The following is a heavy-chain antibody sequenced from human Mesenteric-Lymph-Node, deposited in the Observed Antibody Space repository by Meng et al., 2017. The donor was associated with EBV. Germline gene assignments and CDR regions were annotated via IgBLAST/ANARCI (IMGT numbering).Heavy chain of an antibody. CDR1: GNTFTKSD. V-gene: IGHV1-18*01. J-gene: IGHJ5*02. CDR3: ARDQGVASAIDL. CDR2: IRGYNGHT. Sequence: QLQQHGGGWKEPGASVHVSGTASGNTFTKSDIGVGRQPPGQVLEWVGRIRGYNGHTYYSENFQGSIRMSTDTSTNTAYMELRNLRYAATAIYSCARDQGVASAIDLWGQGTLVTVSS. D-gene: IGHD3-3*01.